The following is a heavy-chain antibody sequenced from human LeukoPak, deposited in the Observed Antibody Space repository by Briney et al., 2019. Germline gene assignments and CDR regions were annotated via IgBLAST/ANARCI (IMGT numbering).Heavy chain of an antibody. CDR2: ISAYNGNT. CDR3: ARVLDYDYVWGSYRYTYYMDV. Sequence: ASVKVSCKASGYTFTSYGISWVRQAPGRGLEWMGWISAYNGNTNYAQKLQGRVTMTTDTSTSTAYMELRSLRSDDTAVYYCARVLDYDYVWGSYRYTYYMDVWGKGTTVTVSS. J-gene: IGHJ6*03. CDR1: GYTFTSYG. V-gene: IGHV1-18*01. D-gene: IGHD3-16*02.